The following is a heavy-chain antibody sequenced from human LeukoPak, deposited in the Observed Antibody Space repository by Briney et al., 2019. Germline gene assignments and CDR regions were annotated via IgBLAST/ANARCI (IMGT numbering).Heavy chain of an antibody. CDR3: ATSPNDY. CDR1: GYTFTHYY. Sequence: ASVKVSCKASGYTFTHYYMHWVRQAPGKGLEWMGGFDPEDGETIYAQKFQGRVTMTEDTSTDTAYMELSSLRSEDTAVYYCATSPNDYWGQGTLVTVSS. J-gene: IGHJ4*02. V-gene: IGHV1-24*01. CDR2: FDPEDGET.